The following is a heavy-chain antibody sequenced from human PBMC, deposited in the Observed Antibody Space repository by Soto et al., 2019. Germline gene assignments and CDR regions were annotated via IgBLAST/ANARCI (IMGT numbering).Heavy chain of an antibody. CDR3: ARGGESSSWSEGYYYYGMDV. CDR1: GGSISSGDYY. CDR2: IYYSGST. D-gene: IGHD6-13*01. Sequence: HVQLQESGPGLVKPSQTLSLTCTVSGGSISSGDYYWSWIRQPPGKGLEWIGYIYYSGSTYNNPSHKSRVSIPVVASKNQSSRKLSSVTASDAAVYYCARGGESSSWSEGYYYYGMDVWGQGTTVTVSS. V-gene: IGHV4-30-4*01. J-gene: IGHJ6*02.